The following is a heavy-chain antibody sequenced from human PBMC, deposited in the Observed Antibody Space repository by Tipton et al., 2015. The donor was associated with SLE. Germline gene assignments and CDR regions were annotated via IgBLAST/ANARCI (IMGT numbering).Heavy chain of an antibody. V-gene: IGHV3-48*03. CDR1: GFTFSSYE. J-gene: IGHJ4*02. D-gene: IGHD6-19*01. CDR3: ARDQPHIEQWLVLDY. CDR2: ISSSGSTI. Sequence: SLRLSCAASGFTFSSYEMNWVRQAPGKGLEWVSYISSSGSTIYYADSVKGRFTISRDNAKNSLYLQMNSLRAEDTAVYYCARDQPHIEQWLVLDYWGQGTLVTVSS.